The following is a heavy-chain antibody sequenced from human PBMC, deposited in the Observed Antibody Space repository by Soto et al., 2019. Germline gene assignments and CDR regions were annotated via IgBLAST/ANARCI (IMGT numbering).Heavy chain of an antibody. Sequence: WGSLRLSCAASGFNFSDYYMSWLRQAPGKGLEWVSYISSSGSTIYYADSVKGRFTISRDNAKTSLYLQMNSLRAEDTAVYYCAREGDTAMVTSPFLFGYWGQGTLVTVSS. V-gene: IGHV3-11*01. J-gene: IGHJ4*02. CDR3: AREGDTAMVTSPFLFGY. CDR1: GFNFSDYY. CDR2: ISSSGSTI. D-gene: IGHD5-18*01.